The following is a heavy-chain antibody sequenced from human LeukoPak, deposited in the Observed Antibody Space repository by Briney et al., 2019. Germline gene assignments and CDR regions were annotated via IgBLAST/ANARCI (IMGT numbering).Heavy chain of an antibody. CDR1: GFTFSSYG. CDR2: ISNSSQYI. Sequence: GRSLRLSCAASGFTFSSYGMHWVRQAPGKGLEWVSSISNSSQYIFYADSVKGRFTISRDNAKNSLYLQMNSLRAEDTALYYCVNSWALSRFGEFASDYWGQGTLVTVSS. D-gene: IGHD3-10*01. CDR3: VNSWALSRFGEFASDY. J-gene: IGHJ4*02. V-gene: IGHV3-21*01.